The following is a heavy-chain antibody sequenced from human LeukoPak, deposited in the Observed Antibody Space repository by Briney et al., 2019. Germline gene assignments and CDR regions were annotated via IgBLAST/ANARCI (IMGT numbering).Heavy chain of an antibody. CDR3: ARGGIVVVPAAENPYFDY. CDR1: GYTFTSYG. Sequence: ASVKVSCKASGYTFTSYGISWVRQAPGQGLEWMGWISAYNGNTNYAQKLQGRVTITTDKSTSTAYMELSSLRAEDTAVYYCARGGIVVVPAAENPYFDYWGQGTLVTVSS. V-gene: IGHV1-18*01. CDR2: ISAYNGNT. D-gene: IGHD2-2*01. J-gene: IGHJ4*02.